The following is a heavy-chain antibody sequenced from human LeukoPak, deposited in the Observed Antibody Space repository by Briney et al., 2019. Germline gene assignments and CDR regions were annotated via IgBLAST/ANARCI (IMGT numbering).Heavy chain of an antibody. Sequence: GALVKVSCKASGYTFTAYFMQWVRQAPGQRLEWMAWFNPKSGGTTYAQKFQGRVTLTRDTSISTAYLELNRLTSDDTAVYYCAVGPEEFDYWGQGTLVTVSS. CDR3: AVGPEEFDY. CDR2: FNPKSGGT. CDR1: GYTFTAYF. V-gene: IGHV1-2*02. J-gene: IGHJ4*02.